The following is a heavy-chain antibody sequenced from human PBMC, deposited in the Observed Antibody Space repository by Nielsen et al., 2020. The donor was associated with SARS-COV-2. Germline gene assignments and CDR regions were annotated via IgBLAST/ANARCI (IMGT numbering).Heavy chain of an antibody. Sequence: SETLSLTCTVSGGSTSSYYWSWIRQPPGKGLEWIGYTHYTERSNYNPSLKSRAIISVDTSKNQFSLKLTSVTAADTAVYYCARGGWSLDYWGQGTLVTVSS. CDR3: ARGGWSLDY. CDR1: GGSTSSYY. D-gene: IGHD2-15*01. J-gene: IGHJ4*02. CDR2: THYTERS. V-gene: IGHV4-59*13.